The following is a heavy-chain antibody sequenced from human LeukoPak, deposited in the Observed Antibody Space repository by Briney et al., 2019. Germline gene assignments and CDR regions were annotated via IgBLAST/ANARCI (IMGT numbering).Heavy chain of an antibody. J-gene: IGHJ4*02. CDR3: AKVLSGSQDY. CDR1: GFTFSTYA. Sequence: PGGSLRLSCAGSGFTFSTYAMSWVRQAPGKGLEWVSTIGGGGESTYYADSVKGRFTISRDNSKNTVYLQMNSLRAEDTAVYYCAKVLSGSQDYWGQGTLVTVFS. V-gene: IGHV3-23*01. CDR2: IGGGGEST. D-gene: IGHD1-26*01.